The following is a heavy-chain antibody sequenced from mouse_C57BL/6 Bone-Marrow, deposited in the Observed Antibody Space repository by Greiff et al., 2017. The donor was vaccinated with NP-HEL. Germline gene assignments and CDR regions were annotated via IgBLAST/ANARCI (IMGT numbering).Heavy chain of an antibody. J-gene: IGHJ3*01. D-gene: IGHD2-5*01. CDR3: ARSFYYSNHFAY. V-gene: IGHV1-55*01. CDR1: GYTFTSYW. Sequence: QVQLQQPGAELVKPGASVKMSCKASGYTFTSYWITWVKQRPGQGLVWIGDIYPGSGSTNYNEKFKSKATLTVDTSSSPAYMQLSSLTSEDSAVYYCARSFYYSNHFAYWGQGTLVTVSA. CDR2: IYPGSGST.